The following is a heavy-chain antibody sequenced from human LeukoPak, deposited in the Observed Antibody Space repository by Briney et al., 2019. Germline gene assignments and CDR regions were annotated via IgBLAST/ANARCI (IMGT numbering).Heavy chain of an antibody. V-gene: IGHV1-46*01. Sequence: ASVKVSCKASGYTFTSYYMHWVRQAPGQGLEWMGIINPSGGSTNYAQKFQGRVTITADKSTSTAYMELSSLRSEDTAVYYCAGQTTLAYYYYYYMDVWGKGTTVTVSS. CDR2: INPSGGST. J-gene: IGHJ6*03. CDR1: GYTFTSYY. D-gene: IGHD1-7*01. CDR3: AGQTTLAYYYYYYMDV.